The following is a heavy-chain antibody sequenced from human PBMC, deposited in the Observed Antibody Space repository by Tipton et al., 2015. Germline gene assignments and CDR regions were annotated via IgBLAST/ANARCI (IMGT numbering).Heavy chain of an antibody. CDR1: GGSVSSVSYY. J-gene: IGHJ4*02. CDR2: ISQRDGT. CDR3: AGGTYGGYIQSH. Sequence: TLSLTCTVSGGSVSSVSYYWGWIRQTPGKGLEWIGYISQRDGTNYNPSLKSRVTISTDTSKNQFFLNLTSVTATDTAFYYCAGGTYGGYIQSHWGQGTPVTVSS. V-gene: IGHV4-61*01. D-gene: IGHD4-17*01.